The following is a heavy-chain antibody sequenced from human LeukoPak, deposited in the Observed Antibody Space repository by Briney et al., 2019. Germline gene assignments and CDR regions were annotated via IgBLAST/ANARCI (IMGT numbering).Heavy chain of an antibody. J-gene: IGHJ5*02. CDR1: GGAFSSYA. D-gene: IGHD5-12*01. V-gene: IGHV1-69*04. CDR2: IIPILGIA. CDR3: ARSPRRGYDSIRWFDP. Sequence: SVKVSCKASGGAFSSYAISWVRQAPGQGLEWMGRIIPILGIANYAQKFQGRVTITADKSTSTAYMELSSLRSEDTAVYYCARSPRRGYDSIRWFDPWGQGTLVTVSS.